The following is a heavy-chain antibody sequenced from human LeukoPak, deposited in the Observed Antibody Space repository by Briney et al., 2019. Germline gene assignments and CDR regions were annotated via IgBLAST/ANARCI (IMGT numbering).Heavy chain of an antibody. CDR2: ISSSSSYI. J-gene: IGHJ4*02. CDR1: GFTFSSYS. Sequence: PGGSLRLSCAASGFTFSSYSMNWVRQAPGKGLEWVSSISSSSSYIYYADSVKGRFTISRDNAKNSLYLQMNGLRAEDTAVYYCARVLGVVTANDYWGQGTLVTVSS. V-gene: IGHV3-21*01. CDR3: ARVLGVVTANDY. D-gene: IGHD2-21*02.